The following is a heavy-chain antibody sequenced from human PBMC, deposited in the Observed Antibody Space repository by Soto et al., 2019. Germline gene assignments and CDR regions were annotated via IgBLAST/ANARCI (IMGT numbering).Heavy chain of an antibody. D-gene: IGHD3-10*01. CDR2: VSADGQTT. J-gene: IGHJ2*01. V-gene: IGHV3-23*01. Sequence: EVHLLESGGGLVQPGGSLRLSCAASGFSFSNYGMTWVRQAPGKGLEWVSSVSADGQTTYYAESVRGRFTISRDSSKGTLYLQMDSLRVDDTAVYYCAKEASVPSLGEFWYFDLWGRGTHVTVSS. CDR3: AKEASVPSLGEFWYFDL. CDR1: GFSFSNYG.